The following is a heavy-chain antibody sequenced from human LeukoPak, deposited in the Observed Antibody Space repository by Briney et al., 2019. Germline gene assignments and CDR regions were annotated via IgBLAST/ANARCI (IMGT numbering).Heavy chain of an antibody. V-gene: IGHV4-4*02. Sequence: PSETLSLTCAVSGGSISSSNWWSWVRQPPGKGLEWIGEIYHSGSTNYNPSLKSRVTISVDKSKNQFSLKLSSVTAADTAVYYCASLYYVWGSYRYTGSYFDYWGQGTLVTVSS. CDR1: GGSISSSNW. CDR3: ASLYYVWGSYRYTGSYFDY. CDR2: IYHSGST. D-gene: IGHD3-16*02. J-gene: IGHJ4*02.